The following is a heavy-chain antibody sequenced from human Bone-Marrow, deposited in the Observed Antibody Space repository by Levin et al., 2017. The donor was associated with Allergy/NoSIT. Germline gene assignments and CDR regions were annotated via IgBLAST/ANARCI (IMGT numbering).Heavy chain of an antibody. V-gene: IGHV5-51*01. J-gene: IGHJ4*02. CDR1: GYSFTSYW. CDR2: IYPGDSDT. CDR3: ASGWGVGSGSLEPIFDY. D-gene: IGHD3-10*01. Sequence: KVSCKGSGYSFTSYWIGWVRQMPGKGLEWMGIIYPGDSDTRYSPSFQGQVTISADKSISTAYLQWSSLKASDTAMYYCASGWGVGSGSLEPIFDYWGQGTLVTVSS.